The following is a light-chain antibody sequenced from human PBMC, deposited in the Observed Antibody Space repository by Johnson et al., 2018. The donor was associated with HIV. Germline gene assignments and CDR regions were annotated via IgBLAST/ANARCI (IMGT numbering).Light chain of an antibody. V-gene: IGLV1-51*01. Sequence: QSVLTQPPSVSAAPGQKVTISCSGNSSNIGKNYVSWYQHLPGTAPKIVIHDNNKRPSGIPDRFSGSKSGTSATLGITGLQTGDEADYYCGTWDTSLSAYVFGTGTTVTVL. J-gene: IGLJ1*01. CDR2: DNN. CDR3: GTWDTSLSAYV. CDR1: SSNIGKNY.